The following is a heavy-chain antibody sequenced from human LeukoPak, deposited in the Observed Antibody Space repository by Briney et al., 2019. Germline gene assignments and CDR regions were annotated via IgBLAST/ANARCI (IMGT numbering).Heavy chain of an antibody. CDR3: AKDRRVVVITAGLAY. Sequence: GGSLRLSCAASGFTFSSYARSWVRQAPGKGLEWVSAISGSGGSTYYADSVKGGFTSARDNSKNPLYLQMNRLRAEDRAVYYCAKDRRVVVITAGLAYWGQGTLVTVSS. D-gene: IGHD3-22*01. CDR1: GFTFSSYA. V-gene: IGHV3-23*01. CDR2: ISGSGGST. J-gene: IGHJ4*02.